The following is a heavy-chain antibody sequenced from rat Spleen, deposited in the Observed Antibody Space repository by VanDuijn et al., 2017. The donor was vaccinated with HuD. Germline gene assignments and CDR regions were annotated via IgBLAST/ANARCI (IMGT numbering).Heavy chain of an antibody. D-gene: IGHD1-7*01. CDR1: GFTFSDYY. J-gene: IGHJ2*01. V-gene: IGHV5-22*01. CDR3: ARWVRDY. Sequence: EVQLVESGGGLVQPGRSLKLSCAASGFTFSDYYMAWVRQAPKKGLEWVASISYEGSSTYYGDSVKGRFTISRDNAKSTLYLQMNSLRSEDTATYYCARWVRDYWGQGVMVTVSS. CDR2: ISYEGSST.